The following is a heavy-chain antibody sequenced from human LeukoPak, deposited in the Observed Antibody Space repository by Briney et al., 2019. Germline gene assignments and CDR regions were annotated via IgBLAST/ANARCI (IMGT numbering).Heavy chain of an antibody. CDR2: IWYDGSNK. CDR3: ARGVDYYENSGTIDY. D-gene: IGHD3-22*01. V-gene: IGHV3-33*01. CDR1: GFTFSDYG. Sequence: PGGSLRLSCTASGFTFSDYGMHWVRQPPGKGLEWVAIIWYDGSNKKYEDSVKGRFTISRDNSKSTLYLQMNSLRAEDTAVYYCARGVDYYENSGTIDYWGQGTLVTVSS. J-gene: IGHJ4*02.